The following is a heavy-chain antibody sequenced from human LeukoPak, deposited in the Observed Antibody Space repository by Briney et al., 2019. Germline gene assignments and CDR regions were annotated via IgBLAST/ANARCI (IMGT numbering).Heavy chain of an antibody. V-gene: IGHV5-51*01. CDR2: IYPGDSDT. J-gene: IGHJ4*02. D-gene: IGHD5-18*01. Sequence: GESLKISCKGSGYSFTSYWIGWVRPMPGKGLAWMGIIYPGDSDTRYSPSFQGQVTISADKSISTAYLQWSSLKASDTAMYYCARQVLGESGYSYGAVDYWGQGTLVTVSS. CDR3: ARQVLGESGYSYGAVDY. CDR1: GYSFTSYW.